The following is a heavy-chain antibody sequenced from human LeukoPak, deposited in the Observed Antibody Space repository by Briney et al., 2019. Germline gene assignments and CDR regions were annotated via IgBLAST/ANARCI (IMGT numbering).Heavy chain of an antibody. CDR2: IIPIFGTA. V-gene: IGHV1-69*13. CDR3: ARGPTVVPAAMSPYYFDY. D-gene: IGHD2-2*01. Sequence: ASVKVSCKTSGYTLTSYYIHWVRQAPGQGLEWMGGIIPIFGTANYAQKFQGRVTITADESTSTAYMELSSLRSEDTAVYYCARGPTVVPAAMSPYYFDYWGQGTLVTVSS. CDR1: GYTLTSYY. J-gene: IGHJ4*02.